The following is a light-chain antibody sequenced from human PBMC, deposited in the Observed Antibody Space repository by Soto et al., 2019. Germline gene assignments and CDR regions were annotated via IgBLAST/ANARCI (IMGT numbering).Light chain of an antibody. J-gene: IGKJ1*01. CDR2: GAS. V-gene: IGKV3-15*01. CDR3: QQYNNWPPLA. CDR1: QSVSSN. Sequence: EIVMTQSPATLSVSPGERATLSCRASQSVSSNLAWYQQKPGQAPRLVIYGASTRATGIPGRFSGSGSGTEFTLTISGLQSEDVAVYYCQQYNNWPPLAFGQGTKVEIK.